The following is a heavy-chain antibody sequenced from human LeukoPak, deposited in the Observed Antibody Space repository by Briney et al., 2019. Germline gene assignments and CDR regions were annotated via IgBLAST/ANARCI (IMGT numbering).Heavy chain of an antibody. J-gene: IGHJ4*02. CDR1: GITLSNYG. V-gene: IGHV3-23*01. CDR2: ISGSGGST. D-gene: IGHD2-21*01. CDR3: AKRSVVIRVILVGFHKEAYYFDS. Sequence: PGGSLRLSCAVSGITLSNYGMSWVRQAPGKGLEWVAGISGSGGSTYYADSVKGRFTISRDNPKNTLYLQMNSLRAEDTAVYFCAKRSVVIRVILVGFHKEAYYFDSWGQGALVTVSS.